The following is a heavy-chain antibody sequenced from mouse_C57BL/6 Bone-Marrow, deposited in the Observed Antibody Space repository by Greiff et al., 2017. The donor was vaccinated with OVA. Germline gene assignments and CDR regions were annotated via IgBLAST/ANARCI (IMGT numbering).Heavy chain of an antibody. CDR1: GYSFTSYY. CDR3: AREQEGYFDV. V-gene: IGHV1-66*01. J-gene: IGHJ1*03. Sequence: VQLQQSGPELVKPGASVKISCKASGYSFTSYYIHWVKQRPGQGLEWIGWIYPGSGNTKYNEKFKGKATLTADTSSSTAYMQLSSLTSEDSAIYYCAREQEGYFDVWGTGTTVTVSS. CDR2: IYPGSGNT.